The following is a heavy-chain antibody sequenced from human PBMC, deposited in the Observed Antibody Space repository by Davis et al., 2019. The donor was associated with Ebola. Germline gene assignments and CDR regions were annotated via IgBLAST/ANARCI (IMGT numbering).Heavy chain of an antibody. CDR3: ARRGLSPAFDY. CDR1: GGSMRDSYYY. Sequence: PSETLSLTCSVSGGSMRDSYYYWAWIRQPPGKGLEWIGSIYNSGGTYYNPSLRGRVTISIDTSTNQFSLMLTSVTAADTAVYYCARRGLSPAFDYWGQGTLVTASS. V-gene: IGHV4-39*07. J-gene: IGHJ4*02. CDR2: IYNSGGT.